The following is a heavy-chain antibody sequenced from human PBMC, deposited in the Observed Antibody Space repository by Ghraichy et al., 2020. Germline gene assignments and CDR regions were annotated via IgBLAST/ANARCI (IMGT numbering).Heavy chain of an antibody. CDR2: INHSGST. CDR3: ARGRGSWDN. D-gene: IGHD6-13*01. CDR1: GGSFSGYY. Sequence: SETLSLTCAVYGGSFSGYYWSWIRQPPGKGLEWIGEINHSGSTNYNPSLKSRVTISVDTSKNQFSLKLSSVTAADTAVYYCARGRGSWDNWGQGTLVTVSS. V-gene: IGHV4-34*01. J-gene: IGHJ4*02.